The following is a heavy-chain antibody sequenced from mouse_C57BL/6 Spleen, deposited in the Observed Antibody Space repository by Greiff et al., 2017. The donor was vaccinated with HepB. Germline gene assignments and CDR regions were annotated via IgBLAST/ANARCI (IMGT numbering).Heavy chain of an antibody. CDR3: TTGPNYRSFDY. Sequence: VQLQQSGAELVRPGASVKLSCTASGFNIKDDYMHWVKQRPEQGLEWIGWIDPENGDTEYASKFQGKATITADTSSNTAYLQLSSLTSEDTAVYYCTTGPNYRSFDYGGQGTTLTVSS. CDR2: IDPENGDT. V-gene: IGHV14-4*01. CDR1: GFNIKDDY. D-gene: IGHD2-1*01. J-gene: IGHJ2*01.